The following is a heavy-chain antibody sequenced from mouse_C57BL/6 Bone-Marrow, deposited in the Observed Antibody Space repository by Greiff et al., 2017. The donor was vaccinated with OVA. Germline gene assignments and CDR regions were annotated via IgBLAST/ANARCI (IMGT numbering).Heavy chain of an antibody. CDR3: ARHRDYYGSSYGGDYAMDY. CDR2: INSDGGST. Sequence: EVHLVESGGGLVQPGESLKLSCESNEYEFPSHDMSWVRKTPEKRLELVAAINSDGGSTYYPDTMERRFIISRDNTKKTLYLQMSSLRSEDTALYYCARHRDYYGSSYGGDYAMDYWGQGTSVTVSS. D-gene: IGHD1-1*01. V-gene: IGHV5-2*01. J-gene: IGHJ4*01. CDR1: EYEFPSHD.